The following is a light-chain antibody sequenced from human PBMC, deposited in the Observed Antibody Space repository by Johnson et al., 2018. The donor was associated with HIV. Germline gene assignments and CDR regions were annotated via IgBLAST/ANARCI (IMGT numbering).Light chain of an antibody. Sequence: QPVLTQPPSVSAAPGQKVTISCSGSSSNIGNNYVSWYQQLPGTAPKLLIYDNNKRPSGIPDRFSGSKSGTSATLGITGLQTGDEDDYYCGTWDSSLSAGVFGTGTKVTVL. CDR1: SSNIGNNY. CDR2: DNN. V-gene: IGLV1-51*01. J-gene: IGLJ1*01. CDR3: GTWDSSLSAGV.